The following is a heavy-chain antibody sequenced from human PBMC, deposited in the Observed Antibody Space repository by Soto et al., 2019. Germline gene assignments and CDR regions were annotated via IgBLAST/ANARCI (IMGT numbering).Heavy chain of an antibody. Sequence: PSETLSLTCTVSGGSISSSSYYWGWIRQPPGKGLEWIGSIYYSGSTYYNPSLKSRVTISVDTSKNQFSLKLSSVTAADTAVYYCARRRHVISPYTPRENYFDYWGRGTLVTVSS. CDR3: ARRRHVISPYTPRENYFDY. CDR2: IYYSGST. CDR1: GGSISSSSYY. D-gene: IGHD3-16*01. J-gene: IGHJ4*02. V-gene: IGHV4-39*01.